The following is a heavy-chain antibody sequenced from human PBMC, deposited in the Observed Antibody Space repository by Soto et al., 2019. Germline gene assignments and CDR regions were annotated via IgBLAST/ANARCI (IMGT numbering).Heavy chain of an antibody. Sequence: GRSMRLPSAAAGVTFSSYGMHWVIKTPGKGLEWVAVISYDGSNKYYADSVKGRFTISRDNSKNTLYLQMNSLRAEDTAVYYCAKDLKIGYCSSTSCYEGYYYYGMDVWGQGTTVTVSS. V-gene: IGHV3-30*18. CDR1: GVTFSSYG. CDR2: ISYDGSNK. J-gene: IGHJ6*02. D-gene: IGHD2-2*01. CDR3: AKDLKIGYCSSTSCYEGYYYYGMDV.